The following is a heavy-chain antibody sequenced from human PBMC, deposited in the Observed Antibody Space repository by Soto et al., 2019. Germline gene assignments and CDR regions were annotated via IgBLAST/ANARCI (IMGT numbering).Heavy chain of an antibody. Sequence: SIRVPWAAAECTFSSYEMHWVSQAPGKGLEWVSYISYSGTTIYYADSVKGRFTISRGNAKNSLYLQMNSLRVEDTAVYYCARSGSVHGAFDIWGAGTMVTV. CDR2: ISYSGTTI. CDR3: ARSGSVHGAFDI. D-gene: IGHD3-10*01. CDR1: ECTFSSYE. J-gene: IGHJ3*02. V-gene: IGHV3-48*03.